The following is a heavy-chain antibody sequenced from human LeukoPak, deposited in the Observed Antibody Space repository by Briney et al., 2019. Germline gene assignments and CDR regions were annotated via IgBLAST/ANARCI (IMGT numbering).Heavy chain of an antibody. Sequence: ASVNVSCKASGYTFTSYGISWVRQATGQGLERMGWISAYNGNTNYAQKLQGRVTMTTDTSTSTAYMELRSLRSDDTAVYYCAISSTSPRDYFDYWGQGTLVTVSS. D-gene: IGHD2-2*01. CDR2: ISAYNGNT. V-gene: IGHV1-18*01. CDR1: GYTFTSYG. J-gene: IGHJ4*02. CDR3: AISSTSPRDYFDY.